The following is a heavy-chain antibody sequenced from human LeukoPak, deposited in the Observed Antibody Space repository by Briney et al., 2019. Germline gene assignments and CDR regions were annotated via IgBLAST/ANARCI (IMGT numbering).Heavy chain of an antibody. J-gene: IGHJ4*02. D-gene: IGHD6-6*01. CDR1: GGSFSGYY. CDR3: ARRSRYSALDY. V-gene: IGHV4-34*01. Sequence: SETLSLTCAVYGGSFSGYYWSWIRQPPGKGLEWIGEINHSRSTNYNPSLKSRVTISVDTSKNQFSLKLSSVTAADTAVYYCARRSRYSALDYWGQGTLVTVSS. CDR2: INHSRST.